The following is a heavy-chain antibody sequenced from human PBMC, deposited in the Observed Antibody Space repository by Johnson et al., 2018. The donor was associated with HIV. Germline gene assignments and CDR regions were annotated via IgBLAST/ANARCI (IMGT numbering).Heavy chain of an antibody. CDR1: GFTFNNYA. D-gene: IGHD3-9*01. CDR2: ISYDGRNK. CDR3: ARERFSDILTGYHAFDV. Sequence: QVQLVESGGGVVQPGRSLRLSCAASGFTFNNYAMSWVRQAPGKGLEWVASISYDGRNKYNADSVRGRITISRDNSKNRLYLQMNSLRPEDTAVYYCARERFSDILTGYHAFDVWGQGTMVTVSS. V-gene: IGHV3-30*03. J-gene: IGHJ3*01.